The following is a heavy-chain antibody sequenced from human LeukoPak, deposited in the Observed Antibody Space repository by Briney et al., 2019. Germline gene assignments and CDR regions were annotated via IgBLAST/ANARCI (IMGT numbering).Heavy chain of an antibody. CDR2: ISTDGSST. CDR1: GFTFSSYW. CDR3: ARSRYTGSYLDY. J-gene: IGHJ4*02. D-gene: IGHD1-26*01. Sequence: GGSLRLSCAASGFTFSSYWMHWVRQAPGKGLVWVSRISTDGSSTSYADSVKGRFTISRDNAKNTLYLQMNSLRAEDTAVYYCARSRYTGSYLDYWGQGTLVTVSS. V-gene: IGHV3-74*01.